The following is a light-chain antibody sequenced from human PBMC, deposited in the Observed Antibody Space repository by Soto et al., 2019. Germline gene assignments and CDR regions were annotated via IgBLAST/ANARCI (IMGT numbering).Light chain of an antibody. CDR1: ENIFKY. CDR3: QHYNTRSIA. CDR2: AAS. J-gene: IGKJ4*01. Sequence: DIQMIQSPATLSASVGDRITITCRASENIFKYVAWYQQTSGSAPNLLIYAASDLESGVPSRFSGSGSGTEFSLTLDNLQPNDSSTYYCQHYNTRSIAFGGGPKVDVK. V-gene: IGKV1-5*01.